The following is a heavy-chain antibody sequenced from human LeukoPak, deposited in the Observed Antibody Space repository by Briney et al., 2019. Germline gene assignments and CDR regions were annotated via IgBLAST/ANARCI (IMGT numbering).Heavy chain of an antibody. CDR3: ARDYFSDYVFDF. CDR2: TSADNGHT. D-gene: IGHD3-10*02. J-gene: IGHJ4*02. V-gene: IGHV1-18*01. CDR1: GYTFTSYG. Sequence: ASVKVSCKASGYTFTSYGISWVRQAPGQGPEWMGFTSADNGHTNYVQKFQGRVTMTTDTSTNTAYMELRSLRFDDTAMYYCARDYFSDYVFDFWGQGTLITVSS.